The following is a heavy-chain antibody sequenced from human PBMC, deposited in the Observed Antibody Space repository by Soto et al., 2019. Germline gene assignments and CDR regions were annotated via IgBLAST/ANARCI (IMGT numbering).Heavy chain of an antibody. V-gene: IGHV1-24*01. CDR2: FDPEDGET. J-gene: IGHJ5*02. Sequence: GASVKVSCKVSGYTLTELSMHWVRQAPGKGLEWMGGFDPEDGETIYAQKFQGRVTMTEDTSTDTAYMELSSLRSEDTAVYYCATSPSGWFGRSNWFDPWGQGTLVTVSS. CDR1: GYTLTELS. D-gene: IGHD3-10*01. CDR3: ATSPSGWFGRSNWFDP.